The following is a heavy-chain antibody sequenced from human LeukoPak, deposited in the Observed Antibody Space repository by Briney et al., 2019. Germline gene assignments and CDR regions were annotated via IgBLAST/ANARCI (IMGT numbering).Heavy chain of an antibody. CDR3: AKDLLKYCSSTSCGYFDY. Sequence: GGTLRLSCAASGFTFSSYGMSWVRQAPGKGLEWVAVISYDGSNKYYADSVKGRFTISRDNSKNTLYLQMNSLRAEDTAVYYCAKDLLKYCSSTSCGYFDYWGQGTLVTVSS. CDR2: ISYDGSNK. CDR1: GFTFSSYG. J-gene: IGHJ4*02. D-gene: IGHD2-2*01. V-gene: IGHV3-30*18.